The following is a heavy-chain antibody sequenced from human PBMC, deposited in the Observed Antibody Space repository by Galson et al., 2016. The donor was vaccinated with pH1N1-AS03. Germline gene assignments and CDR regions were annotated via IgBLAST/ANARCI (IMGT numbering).Heavy chain of an antibody. Sequence: SLRLSCAASGFTLSRYAMHWVRQAPGKGLEWVALISPEVSNENFADSVRGRFTISRDNSKNTLHLQMNSLRPEDTAVYYCARVKSEEFYFGGEPAYYYYGMDVWGQGATVSVSS. CDR3: ARVKSEEFYFGGEPAYYYYGMDV. CDR1: GFTLSRYA. J-gene: IGHJ6*02. V-gene: IGHV3-30*01. D-gene: IGHD3-10*01. CDR2: ISPEVSNE.